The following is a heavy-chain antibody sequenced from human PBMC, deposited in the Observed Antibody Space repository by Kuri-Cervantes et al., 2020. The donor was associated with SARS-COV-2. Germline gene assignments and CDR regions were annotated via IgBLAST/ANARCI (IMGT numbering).Heavy chain of an antibody. D-gene: IGHD1-1*01. Sequence: SVKVSCKASGGTFSSYAISWVRQAPGQGLEWMGGIIPIFGTANYAQKFQGRVTITADESTSTAYMELSSLRSEDTAVYYCARDLGYVQLERRPYYYGMDVWGRGTSVTVSS. CDR3: ARDLGYVQLERRPYYYGMDV. CDR2: IIPIFGTA. V-gene: IGHV1-69*13. J-gene: IGHJ6*02. CDR1: GGTFSSYA.